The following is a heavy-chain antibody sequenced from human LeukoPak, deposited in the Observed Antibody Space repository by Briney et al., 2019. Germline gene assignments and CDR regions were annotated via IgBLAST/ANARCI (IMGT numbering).Heavy chain of an antibody. D-gene: IGHD3-10*02. CDR3: AKYFRGAARKNENWFDP. Sequence: SETLSLTCTVSGGSISSYYWSRIRQPPGKGLEWIGYIYYSGSTNYNPSLKSRVTISVDTSKNQFSLKLSSVTAADTAVYYCAKYFRGAARKNENWFDPWGQGTLVTVSS. CDR1: GGSISSYY. J-gene: IGHJ5*02. V-gene: IGHV4-59*08. CDR2: IYYSGST.